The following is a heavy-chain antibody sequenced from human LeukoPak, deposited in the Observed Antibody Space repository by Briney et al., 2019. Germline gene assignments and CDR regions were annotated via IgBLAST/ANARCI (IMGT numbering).Heavy chain of an antibody. Sequence: GGSLRLSCAASGFTFSSYGMHWVRQAPGKGLEWVAVISYDGSNKYYADSVEGRFTISRDNSKNTLYLQMNSLRAEDTAVYYCAKQDPMVALPLFDYWGQGTLVTVSS. V-gene: IGHV3-30*18. CDR2: ISYDGSNK. CDR3: AKQDPMVALPLFDY. CDR1: GFTFSSYG. J-gene: IGHJ4*02. D-gene: IGHD4/OR15-4a*01.